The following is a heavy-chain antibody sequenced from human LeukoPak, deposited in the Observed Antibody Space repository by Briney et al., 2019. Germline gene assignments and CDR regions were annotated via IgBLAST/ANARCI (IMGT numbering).Heavy chain of an antibody. Sequence: SGTLSLTSAVSGGSISSSNWWSWVRRPPGKGLDWIGEIYHSGSTNYNPSLKSRVTISVDKSKNQFSLKLSSVTAADTAVYYCARVVSGSGSYLFDYWGQGTLVTVSS. CDR2: IYHSGST. CDR1: GGSISSSNW. CDR3: ARVVSGSGSYLFDY. V-gene: IGHV4-4*02. J-gene: IGHJ4*02. D-gene: IGHD3-10*01.